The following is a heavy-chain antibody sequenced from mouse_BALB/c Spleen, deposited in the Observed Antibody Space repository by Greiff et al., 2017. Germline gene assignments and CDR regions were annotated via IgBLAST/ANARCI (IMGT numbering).Heavy chain of an antibody. Sequence: EVKLVESGGGLVTPGWSLKLSCAASGFTFSSYAMSWVRQSPEKGLEWVAEISSGGSYTYYPDTVTGRFTISRDNAKNTLYLEMSSLRSEDTAMYYCARIYDGYYGAYWGQGTLVTVSA. CDR1: GFTFSSYA. V-gene: IGHV5-9-4*01. CDR2: ISSGGSYT. J-gene: IGHJ3*01. CDR3: ARIYDGYYGAY. D-gene: IGHD2-3*01.